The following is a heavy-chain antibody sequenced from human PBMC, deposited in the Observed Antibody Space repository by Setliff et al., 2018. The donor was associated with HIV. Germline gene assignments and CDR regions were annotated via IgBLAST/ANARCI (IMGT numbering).Heavy chain of an antibody. J-gene: IGHJ4*02. CDR2: INAGNGNT. V-gene: IGHV1-3*01. CDR3: ARDEGAYGSGSSDY. D-gene: IGHD3-10*01. Sequence: ASVKVSCKASEYTFTSYAMHWVRQAPGQRLEWMGWINAGNGNTKYSQKFQGRVTITRDTSASTAYMELSSLRSEDTAVYYCARDEGAYGSGSSDYWGQGTLVTVSS. CDR1: EYTFTSYA.